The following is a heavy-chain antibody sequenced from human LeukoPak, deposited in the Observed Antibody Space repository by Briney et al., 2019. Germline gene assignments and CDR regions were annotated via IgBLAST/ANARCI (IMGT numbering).Heavy chain of an antibody. CDR1: GGSISSSSYY. Sequence: SETLSLTCTASGGSISSSSYYWGWIRQPPGKGLEWIGSIYYSGSTYYNPSLKSRVTISVDTSKNQFSLKLSSVTAADTAVYYCARTGTFLYQLADYYFDYWGQGTLVTVSS. J-gene: IGHJ4*02. V-gene: IGHV4-39*07. D-gene: IGHD2-2*01. CDR3: ARTGTFLYQLADYYFDY. CDR2: IYYSGST.